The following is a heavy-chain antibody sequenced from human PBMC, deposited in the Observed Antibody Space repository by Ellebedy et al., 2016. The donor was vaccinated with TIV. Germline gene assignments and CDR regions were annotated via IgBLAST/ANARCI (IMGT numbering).Heavy chain of an antibody. CDR2: ISGSGGST. CDR3: ARDKPYGGRDY. CDR1: GFTFSSYA. V-gene: IGHV3-23*01. D-gene: IGHD4-23*01. J-gene: IGHJ4*02. Sequence: GESLKISCAASGFTFSSYAMSWVRQAPGKGLEWVSAISGSGGSTYYADSVKGRFTISRDNSKNTLYLQMNSLRAEDTAVYYCARDKPYGGRDYWGQGTLVTVSS.